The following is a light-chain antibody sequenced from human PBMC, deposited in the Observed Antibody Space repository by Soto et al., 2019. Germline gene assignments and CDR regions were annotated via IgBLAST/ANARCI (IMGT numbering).Light chain of an antibody. CDR3: QQYKNWPYT. Sequence: EIVMTQSPATLSVSPGERATLSCRASQSVSSNLAWYQQKPGQAPRLLIYGASTRATGIPARFSGSMSGTELTLTVSSLHSEDFAVYYCQQYKNWPYTFGQGTKLEIK. CDR2: GAS. V-gene: IGKV3-15*01. CDR1: QSVSSN. J-gene: IGKJ2*01.